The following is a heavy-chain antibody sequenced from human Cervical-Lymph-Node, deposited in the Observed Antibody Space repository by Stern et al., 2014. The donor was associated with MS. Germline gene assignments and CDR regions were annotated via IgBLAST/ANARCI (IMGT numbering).Heavy chain of an antibody. CDR3: ARDLSGIGYFDY. CDR1: GGTFTTYA. CDR2: IIPMSGPE. Sequence: VQLVESGAEVKKPGSPVRVSCKASGGTFTTYAISWVRQAPGQGLEWMGGIIPMSGPEKYAQKFQGRVTISGDASTTTAYMELSSLKFDDTAVYYCARDLSGIGYFDYWGQGTLVAVSS. J-gene: IGHJ4*02. V-gene: IGHV1-69*01. D-gene: IGHD3-22*01.